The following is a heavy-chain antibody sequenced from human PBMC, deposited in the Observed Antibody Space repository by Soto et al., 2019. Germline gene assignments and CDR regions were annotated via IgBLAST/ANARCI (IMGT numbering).Heavy chain of an antibody. CDR3: AKAWRQLSPPFDY. CDR2: ISGSGGST. D-gene: IGHD5-18*01. Sequence: PGGSLRLSCAASGFTFSSYAMSWVRQAPGKGLESVSAISGSGGSTYYADSVKGRFTIFRDNSKNTLYLQMTSLRAEDTAVFYCAKAWRQLSPPFDYWGQGTLVTVSS. CDR1: GFTFSSYA. J-gene: IGHJ4*02. V-gene: IGHV3-23*01.